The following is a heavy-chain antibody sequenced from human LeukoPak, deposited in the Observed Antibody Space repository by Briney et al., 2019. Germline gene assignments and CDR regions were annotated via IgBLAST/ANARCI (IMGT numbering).Heavy chain of an antibody. CDR1: GFTFSSYW. J-gene: IGHJ6*02. CDR3: ARYSSGWYYYYGMDV. D-gene: IGHD6-19*01. V-gene: IGHV3-74*01. CDR2: INGDGRNI. Sequence: PGGSLRLSCVASGFTFSSYWMHWVRQDPRKGLVWVSRINGDGRNINYADSVRGRFTISRDNAKNTLYLQMNTLRVEDTAVYYCARYSSGWYYYYGMDVWGQGTTVTVSS.